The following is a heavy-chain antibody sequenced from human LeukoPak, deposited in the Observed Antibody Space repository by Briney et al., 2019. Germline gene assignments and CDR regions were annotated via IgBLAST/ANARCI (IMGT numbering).Heavy chain of an antibody. CDR1: GFTFSSYA. Sequence: PGGSLRLSCAASGFTFSSYAMSWVRQAPGKGLEWVSAISGSGGSTYYADSVKGRFTISRDNSKNTLYLQMNGLRAEDTAVYYCAKGNYYDSSGYPDYWGQGTPVTVSS. CDR2: ISGSGGST. D-gene: IGHD3-22*01. V-gene: IGHV3-23*01. CDR3: AKGNYYDSSGYPDY. J-gene: IGHJ4*02.